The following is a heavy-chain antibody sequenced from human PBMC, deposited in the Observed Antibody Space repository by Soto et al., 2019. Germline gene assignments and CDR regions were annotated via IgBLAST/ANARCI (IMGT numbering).Heavy chain of an antibody. J-gene: IGHJ4*02. Sequence: QVQLVESGGGVVQPGRSLRLSCAASGFSFSNNGMHWVSQAQVKGLVWVAIISYAGSKEYDADSMQGRFTISRDNSKNTLYLQMNSLRVEYTAVYYWAKERVESGLGEIDYWGPGTLVTVSS. CDR1: GFSFSNNG. CDR2: ISYAGSKE. CDR3: AKERVESGLGEIDY. V-gene: IGHV3-30*18. D-gene: IGHD3-16*01.